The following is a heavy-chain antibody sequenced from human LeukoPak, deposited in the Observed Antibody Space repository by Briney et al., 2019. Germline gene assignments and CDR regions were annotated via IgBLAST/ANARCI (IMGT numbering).Heavy chain of an antibody. J-gene: IGHJ4*02. CDR3: ARAPGNWYNLFDY. CDR2: ISSNGGNT. D-gene: IGHD1-14*01. V-gene: IGHV3-64*01. CDR1: GFTFSSYA. Sequence: GGSLRLSCAASGFTFSSYAMHWVRQAPGKGLEYVSAISSNGGNTYYANSVKGRFTISRDNSKNTLYLQMGSLRAEDMAVYYCARAPGNWYNLFDYWGQGTLVTVSS.